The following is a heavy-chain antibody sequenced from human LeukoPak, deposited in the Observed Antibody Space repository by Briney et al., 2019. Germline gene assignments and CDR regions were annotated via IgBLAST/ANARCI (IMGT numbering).Heavy chain of an antibody. V-gene: IGHV3-30*03. Sequence: GGSLRLSCAASGFTFSSYGMHWVRQAPGKGLEWVAVISYDGSNKYYADSVKGRFTISRDNAKNSLYLEMKSLRAEDTAVYFCARGAARNYFDYWGQGTPVTVSS. CDR3: ARGAARNYFDY. J-gene: IGHJ4*02. CDR1: GFTFSSYG. CDR2: ISYDGSNK. D-gene: IGHD1-14*01.